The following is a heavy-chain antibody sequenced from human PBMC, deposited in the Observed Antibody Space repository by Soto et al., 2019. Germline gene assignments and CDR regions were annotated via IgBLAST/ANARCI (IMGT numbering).Heavy chain of an antibody. CDR1: GFTFSNYG. J-gene: IGHJ4*02. V-gene: IGHV3-33*01. Sequence: QVQLVESGGGVVQPGRSLRLSCAASGFTFSNYGMHWVRQAPGKGLEWVAVIWYDGSNKYYADSVKGRFTISRDNSKNTLYLDMSSLRAEDTAVYYCASSTSWGQRTLVTVSS. CDR3: ASSTS. CDR2: IWYDGSNK.